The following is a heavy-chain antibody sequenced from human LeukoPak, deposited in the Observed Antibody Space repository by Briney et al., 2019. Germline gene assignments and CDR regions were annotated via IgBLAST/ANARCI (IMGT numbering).Heavy chain of an antibody. D-gene: IGHD6-13*01. Sequence: GGSLRLSCAASGFTFSSYSMNWVRQAPGKGLEWVSSISSSSSYIYYADSVKGRFTISRDNAKNSLYLQMNSLRAEDTAVYYCVRDLYSSSRYNWFDPWGQGTLVTVSS. V-gene: IGHV3-21*01. CDR1: GFTFSSYS. CDR3: VRDLYSSSRYNWFDP. CDR2: ISSSSSYI. J-gene: IGHJ5*02.